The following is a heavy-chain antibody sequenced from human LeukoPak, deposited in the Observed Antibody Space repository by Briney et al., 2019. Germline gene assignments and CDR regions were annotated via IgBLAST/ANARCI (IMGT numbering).Heavy chain of an antibody. CDR1: GFTFSRYW. CDR3: AKRAPSFDY. V-gene: IGHV3-7*03. Sequence: PGGSLRLSCAASGFTFSRYWMSWVRQAPGKGLEWVANIKQDGREKYYVDSVKGRFTISRDNAKNSLYLQMNSLRAEDTAVYYCAKRAPSFDYWGQGTLVTVSS. J-gene: IGHJ4*02. CDR2: IKQDGREK.